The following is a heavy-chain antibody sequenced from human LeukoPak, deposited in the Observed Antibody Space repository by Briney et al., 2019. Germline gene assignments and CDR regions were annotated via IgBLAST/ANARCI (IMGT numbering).Heavy chain of an antibody. Sequence: AGGSLRLSCAASGFTFSSYWMHWVRHAPGKGLVWVSRINTDGSSTSYAESVKGRFTISRDNAESTLYLQMNSLRVEDTAVYYCARGPPYAIWGQGTLVTVSS. V-gene: IGHV3-74*01. CDR1: GFTFSSYW. D-gene: IGHD2-8*01. CDR2: INTDGSST. J-gene: IGHJ4*02. CDR3: ARGPPYAI.